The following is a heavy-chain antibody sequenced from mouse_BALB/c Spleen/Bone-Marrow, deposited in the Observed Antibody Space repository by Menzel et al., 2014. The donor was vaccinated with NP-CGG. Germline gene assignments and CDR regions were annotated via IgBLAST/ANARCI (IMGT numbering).Heavy chain of an antibody. V-gene: IGHV5-17*02. D-gene: IGHD1-1*01. Sequence: DVMLVESGGGLVQPGGSRKLSCAASGFTFSSFGMHWVRQAPEKGLEWVAYISGGSSTIYYADTVKGRFTISRDNPKNILFLQMTSLRSEDTAMYYCARSPFPDYGSSPFDYWGQGTTLTVSS. CDR1: GFTFSSFG. J-gene: IGHJ2*01. CDR2: ISGGSSTI. CDR3: ARSPFPDYGSSPFDY.